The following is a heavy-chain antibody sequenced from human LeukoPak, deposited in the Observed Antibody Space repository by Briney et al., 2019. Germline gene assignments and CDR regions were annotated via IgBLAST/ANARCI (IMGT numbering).Heavy chain of an antibody. V-gene: IGHV3-74*01. Sequence: GGSLRLSCATSGFTFSSYWMHWVRQVPGKGLMWVSRIKTDGSSTSYADSVKGRFTISRDNAKNTLYLQMNSLRVEDTAVYYCARDFMYSISCAGCWGQGTLVTVSS. J-gene: IGHJ4*02. D-gene: IGHD6-13*01. CDR3: ARDFMYSISCAGC. CDR2: IKTDGSST. CDR1: GFTFSSYW.